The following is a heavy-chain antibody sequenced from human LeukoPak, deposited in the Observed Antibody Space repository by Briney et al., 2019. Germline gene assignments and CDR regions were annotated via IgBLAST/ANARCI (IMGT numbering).Heavy chain of an antibody. CDR2: ISAYNGNT. CDR1: GYTFTSYG. D-gene: IGHD5-12*01. Sequence: ASVKVSCKASGYTFTSYGISWVRQAPGQGLEWMGWISAYNGNTNYAQKLQGRVTMTTDTSTSTAYMELRSLRSDDTAVYYCARGGGYDNLEKAIDAFDIWGQGTMVTVSS. CDR3: ARGGGYDNLEKAIDAFDI. J-gene: IGHJ3*02. V-gene: IGHV1-18*01.